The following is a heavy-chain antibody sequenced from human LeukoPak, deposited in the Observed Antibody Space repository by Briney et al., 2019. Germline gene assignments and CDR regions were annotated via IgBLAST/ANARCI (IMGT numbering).Heavy chain of an antibody. CDR2: ISGSGTST. Sequence: GGSLRLSCAASGFTFSNYAMSWVRQAPGKGLEWVSTISGSGTSTYYPASVKGRFTISRDNSRNTLFVQMSGLRAEDTAVYYCVKGQPIPSGTYYSPFDYWGQGTLVTVSS. D-gene: IGHD3-10*01. CDR1: GFTFSNYA. V-gene: IGHV3-23*01. CDR3: VKGQPIPSGTYYSPFDY. J-gene: IGHJ4*02.